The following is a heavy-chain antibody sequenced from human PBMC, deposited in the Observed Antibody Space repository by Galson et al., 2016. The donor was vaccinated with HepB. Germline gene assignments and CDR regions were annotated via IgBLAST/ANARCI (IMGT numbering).Heavy chain of an antibody. J-gene: IGHJ5*02. V-gene: IGHV7-4-1*02. CDR2: INTNTGNP. D-gene: IGHD3-10*01. Sequence: SVKVSCKASGYTFNSYAMNWVRQAPGQGLEWMGWINTNTGNPTYAQGFTGRFVFSLDTSVSTAYLQINSLKAEDTAVYYCAREGYYGSGSYYSNWFDPWGQGTLVTVSS. CDR3: AREGYYGSGSYYSNWFDP. CDR1: GYTFNSYA.